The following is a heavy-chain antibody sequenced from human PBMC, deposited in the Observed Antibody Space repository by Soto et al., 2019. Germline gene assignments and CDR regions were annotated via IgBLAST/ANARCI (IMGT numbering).Heavy chain of an antibody. V-gene: IGHV3-53*01. D-gene: IGHD3-10*01. Sequence: GGSLRLSCAASGSTVSSNYMSWVRQAPGKGLEWVSVIYSGGSTYYADSVKGRFTISRDNSKNTLYLQMNSLRAEDTAVYYCAKLDGSGTFYYYYGMDVWGQGTTVTVSS. J-gene: IGHJ6*02. CDR2: IYSGGST. CDR3: AKLDGSGTFYYYYGMDV. CDR1: GSTVSSNY.